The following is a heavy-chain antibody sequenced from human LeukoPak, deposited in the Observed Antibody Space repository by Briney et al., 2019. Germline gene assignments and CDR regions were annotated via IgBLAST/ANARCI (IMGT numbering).Heavy chain of an antibody. CDR1: GFTFGDYW. Sequence: WGSLRLSCAASGFTFGDYWVTWVRQAPGKGLEWVSNINQDGGEIYYVDSVKGRFTISRDNAKNSLYLQMNSLRAEDTAVYYCARDYRGIFDYWGQGTLVTVSS. V-gene: IGHV3-7*01. CDR2: INQDGGEI. CDR3: ARDYRGIFDY. D-gene: IGHD1-26*01. J-gene: IGHJ4*02.